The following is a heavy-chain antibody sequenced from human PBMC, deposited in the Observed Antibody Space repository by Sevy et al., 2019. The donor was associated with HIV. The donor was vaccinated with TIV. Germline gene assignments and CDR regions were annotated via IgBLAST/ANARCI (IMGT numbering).Heavy chain of an antibody. V-gene: IGHV3-20*04. Sequence: GGSLRLSCAASGFTFDDYAMSWVRQAPGKGLEWVSGINWNGGSTGYADSVKGRFTISRDNAKNSLYLQMNSLRAEDTALYYCARVRITGTSYYYYYGMDVWGQGTTVTVSS. D-gene: IGHD1-7*01. J-gene: IGHJ6*02. CDR2: INWNGGST. CDR3: ARVRITGTSYYYYYGMDV. CDR1: GFTFDDYA.